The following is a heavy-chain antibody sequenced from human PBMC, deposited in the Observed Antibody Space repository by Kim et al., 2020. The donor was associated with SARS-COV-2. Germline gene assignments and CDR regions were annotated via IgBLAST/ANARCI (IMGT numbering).Heavy chain of an antibody. CDR3: ARGSPSRDPVIQLWSGAQGCYFDY. V-gene: IGHV4-34*01. D-gene: IGHD5-18*01. Sequence: SETLSLTSAVYGGSFSGYYWSWIRQPPGKGLEWIGEINHSGSTNYNPSLKSRVTISVDTSKNQLSLKLSSVTAADTAVYYCARGSPSRDPVIQLWSGAQGCYFDYWGQGALITVSS. J-gene: IGHJ4*02. CDR1: GGSFSGYY. CDR2: INHSGST.